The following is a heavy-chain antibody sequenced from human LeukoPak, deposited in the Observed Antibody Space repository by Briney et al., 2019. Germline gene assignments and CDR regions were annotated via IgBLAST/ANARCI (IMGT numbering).Heavy chain of an antibody. CDR2: IYSGGST. CDR3: AKAPVWELLRFDY. J-gene: IGHJ4*02. CDR1: GFTVSSNY. Sequence: EGSLRLSCAASGFTVSSNYMSWVRQAPGKGLEWVSVIYSGGSTYYADSVKGRFTISRDNSKNTLYLQMNSLRAEDTAVYYCAKAPVWELLRFDYWGQGTLVTVSS. V-gene: IGHV3-66*01. D-gene: IGHD1-26*01.